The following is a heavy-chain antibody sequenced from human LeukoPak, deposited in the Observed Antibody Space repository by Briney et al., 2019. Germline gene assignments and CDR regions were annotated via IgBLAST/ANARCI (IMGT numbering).Heavy chain of an antibody. CDR1: GGTFSSYA. J-gene: IGHJ1*01. CDR2: IIPIFGTA. D-gene: IGHD3-16*01. Sequence: SVKVSCKASGGTFSSYAISWVRQAPGQGLEWMGGIIPIFGTANYAQKFQGRVTITADESTSTAYMELSSLRSEDTAVYYCARDRLPYDDAGGDFQHWGQGTLVTVSS. CDR3: ARDRLPYDDAGGDFQH. V-gene: IGHV1-69*13.